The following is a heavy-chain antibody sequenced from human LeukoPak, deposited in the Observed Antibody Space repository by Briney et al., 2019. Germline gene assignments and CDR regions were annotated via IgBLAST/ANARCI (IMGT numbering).Heavy chain of an antibody. CDR3: AKDSLPFCDGSSGYSWGLDY. Sequence: GRSLRLSCAASGFTFDSYAMIWVRQAPGQGLEWVSGIIWNSGTVGYADSLKGRFTISRDNAKNSLYLQMNSLRAEDTALYYCAKDSLPFCDGSSGYSWGLDYWGQGTLVTVSS. D-gene: IGHD3-22*01. CDR2: IIWNSGTV. CDR1: GFTFDSYA. V-gene: IGHV3-9*01. J-gene: IGHJ4*02.